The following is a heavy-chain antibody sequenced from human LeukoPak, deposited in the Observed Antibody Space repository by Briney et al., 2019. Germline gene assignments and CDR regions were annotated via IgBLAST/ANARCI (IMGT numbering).Heavy chain of an antibody. CDR2: IYYSGST. D-gene: IGHD2-21*02. CDR3: ARVREMAYCGGDRPFHFDY. Sequence: SETLSLTCTVSGGSISSYHWTWIRQPQGKGLEWIGYIYYSGSTNYNPSLKSRVTISVDTSKNQFSLKLSSVTAADTAVYYCARVREMAYCGGDRPFHFDYWGQGTLVTVSS. J-gene: IGHJ4*02. V-gene: IGHV4-59*01. CDR1: GGSISSYH.